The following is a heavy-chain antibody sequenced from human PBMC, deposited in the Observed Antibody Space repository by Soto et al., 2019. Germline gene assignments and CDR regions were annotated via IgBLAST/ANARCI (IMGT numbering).Heavy chain of an antibody. CDR1: GGSISSYY. CDR3: ARVWGYDYDYYYYYMDV. D-gene: IGHD5-12*01. Sequence: SETLSLTCTVSGGSISSYYWSWIRQPPGKGLEWIGYIYYSGSTNYNPSLKSRVTISVDTSKNQFSLKLSSVTAADTAVYYCARVWGYDYDYYYYYMDVWGKGTTVTVSS. CDR2: IYYSGST. V-gene: IGHV4-59*01. J-gene: IGHJ6*03.